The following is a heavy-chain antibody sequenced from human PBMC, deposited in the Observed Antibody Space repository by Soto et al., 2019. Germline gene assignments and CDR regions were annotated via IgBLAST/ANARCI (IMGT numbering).Heavy chain of an antibody. J-gene: IGHJ4*02. CDR3: ARKHTPYYFDY. CDR1: GGSISSGGYS. CDR2: IYHSGST. Sequence: QLQLQESGSGLVKPSQTLSLTCAVSGGSISSGGYSWGWIRQPPGKGLEWIGYIYHSGSTYYNPSLKSRVTISVDRSKNQFSLKLSSVTAADTAVYYCARKHTPYYFDYWGQGTLVTVSS. V-gene: IGHV4-30-2*01.